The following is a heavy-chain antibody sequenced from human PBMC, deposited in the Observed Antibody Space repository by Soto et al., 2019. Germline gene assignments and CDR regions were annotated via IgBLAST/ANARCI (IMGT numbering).Heavy chain of an antibody. D-gene: IGHD1-26*01. CDR1: CGSISSYY. CDR3: ARLGGTYRDAAFDI. V-gene: IGHV4-59*01. Sequence: SETLSLTCTVSCGSISSYYWSWIRQPPGKGLEWFGYIYYSGTTSYNPFLKSRLTFSVDTSKNQFSLRLSSVTAADTAVYYCARLGGTYRDAAFDIWGQGTMVTVSS. J-gene: IGHJ3*02. CDR2: IYYSGTT.